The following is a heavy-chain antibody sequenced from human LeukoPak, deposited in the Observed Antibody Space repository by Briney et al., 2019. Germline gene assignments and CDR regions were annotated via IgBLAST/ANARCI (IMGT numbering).Heavy chain of an antibody. Sequence: PGGSLRLSCAASGFTFSSYWMSWVRQAPGKGLEWVSGISGSGGNTYYADSVKGRFTISRDDSENTLYLQMSGLRAEDTAIYYCAKTLAVAGTHYYYGMDVWGQGTTVTVSS. J-gene: IGHJ6*02. CDR2: ISGSGGNT. CDR1: GFTFSSYW. D-gene: IGHD6-19*01. V-gene: IGHV3-23*01. CDR3: AKTLAVAGTHYYYGMDV.